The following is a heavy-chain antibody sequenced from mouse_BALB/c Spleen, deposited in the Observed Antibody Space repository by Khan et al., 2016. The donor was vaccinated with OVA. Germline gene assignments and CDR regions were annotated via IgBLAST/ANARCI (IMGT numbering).Heavy chain of an antibody. V-gene: IGHV2-6*02. CDR1: GFSLTTYG. CDR2: IWSDGIT. Sequence: QMQLEESGPGLVAPSQSLSITCTVSGFSLTTYGVHWVRQPPGKGLEWLVVIWSDGITTYNSALKSRLSISKDNSKSQVFLKMNSLQTDDTAMYYCARGGFYARDYWGQGTSVTVAS. CDR3: ARGGFYARDY. J-gene: IGHJ4*01.